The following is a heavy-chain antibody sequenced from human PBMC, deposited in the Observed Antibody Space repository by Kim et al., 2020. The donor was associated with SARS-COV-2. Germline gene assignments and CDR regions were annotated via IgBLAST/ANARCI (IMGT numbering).Heavy chain of an antibody. Sequence: SVKVSCKASGGTFSSYAISWVRQAPGQGLEWMGRIIPILGIANYAQKFQGRVTITADKSTSTAYMELSSLRSEDTAVYYCARAGRGGFLERYYYMDVWGKGTTVTVSS. J-gene: IGHJ6*03. D-gene: IGHD3-3*01. CDR2: IIPILGIA. V-gene: IGHV1-69*04. CDR3: ARAGRGGFLERYYYMDV. CDR1: GGTFSSYA.